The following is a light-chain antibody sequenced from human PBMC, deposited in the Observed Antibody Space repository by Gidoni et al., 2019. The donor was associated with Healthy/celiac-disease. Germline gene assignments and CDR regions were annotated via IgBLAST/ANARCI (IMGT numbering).Light chain of an antibody. J-gene: IGKJ1*01. CDR3: QQYGSSPET. CDR2: GAS. CDR1: QSVSSSY. V-gene: IGKV3-20*01. Sequence: EIVFTQSPVTLSLSPGERATLSCRARQSVSSSYLAWYQQKPGQAPRLLIYGASSRATGIPDRFSGRGSGTDFTLTISRLEPEDFAVYYCQQYGSSPETFGQGTKVEIK.